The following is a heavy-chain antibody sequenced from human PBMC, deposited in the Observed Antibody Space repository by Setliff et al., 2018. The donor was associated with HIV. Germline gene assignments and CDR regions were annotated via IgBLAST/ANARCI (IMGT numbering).Heavy chain of an antibody. CDR3: ATGSHGEGATDY. CDR2: IIPIFGPA. J-gene: IGHJ4*02. D-gene: IGHD1-26*01. CDR1: GGTFRSYA. V-gene: IGHV1-69*13. Sequence: SVKVSCKASGGTFRSYAISWVRQAPGQGLEWMGGIIPIFGPANYAEKFQGRVTITADESTTTAYMELRSLRSEDTAVYYCATGSHGEGATDYWGQGTQVTVSS.